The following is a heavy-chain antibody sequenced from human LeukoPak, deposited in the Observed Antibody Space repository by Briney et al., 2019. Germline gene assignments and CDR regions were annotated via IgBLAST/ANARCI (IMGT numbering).Heavy chain of an antibody. J-gene: IGHJ4*02. CDR1: GGSISSYY. CDR3: ARADSSRSLAFDY. CDR2: FYYSGRT. V-gene: IGHV4-59*01. Sequence: NPSETLSLTCTVSGGSISSYYWSWIRQPPGKGLEWSGYFYYSGRTNYNPSLKSRVTISVDTSKNQFSLKLSSVTAADTALYYCARADSSRSLAFDYWGQGTLVTVSS. D-gene: IGHD3-22*01.